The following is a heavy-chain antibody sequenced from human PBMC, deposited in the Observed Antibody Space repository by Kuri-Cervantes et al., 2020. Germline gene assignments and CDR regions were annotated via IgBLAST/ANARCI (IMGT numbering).Heavy chain of an antibody. Sequence: GESLKISCAASGFTLSNFWMNWVRQAPGKGLEWVANIKQDGSEKYYVDSVKGRFTISRDSAKNSLYLQMDSLRVEDSAVYYCARGQGLGYWGQGTLVTVSS. V-gene: IGHV3-7*04. CDR3: ARGQGLGY. CDR2: IKQDGSEK. CDR1: GFTLSNFW. J-gene: IGHJ4*02. D-gene: IGHD3/OR15-3a*01.